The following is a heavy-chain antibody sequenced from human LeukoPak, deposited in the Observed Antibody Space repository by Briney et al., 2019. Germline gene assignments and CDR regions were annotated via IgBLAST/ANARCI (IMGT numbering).Heavy chain of an antibody. J-gene: IGHJ1*01. CDR3: ARESRQEPGYFQH. D-gene: IGHD1-26*01. CDR2: INPNSGST. V-gene: IGHV1-2*02. Sequence: GASVKVSCKASGYTFTGYYMHWVRQAPGQGLEWMGWINPNSGSTNYAQKFQGRVTMTRDTSISTAYMELSRLRSDDTAVYYCARESRQEPGYFQHWGQGTLVTVSS. CDR1: GYTFTGYY.